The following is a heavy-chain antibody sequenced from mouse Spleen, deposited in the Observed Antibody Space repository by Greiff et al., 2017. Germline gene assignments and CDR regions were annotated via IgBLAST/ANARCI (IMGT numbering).Heavy chain of an antibody. CDR1: GFSLTSYA. CDR2: IWTGGGT. CDR3: ARLYYGNYSYYAMDY. J-gene: IGHJ4*01. D-gene: IGHD2-1*01. V-gene: IGHV2-9-1*01. Sequence: VQVVESGPGLVAPSQSLSITCTVSGFSLTSYAISWVRQPPGKGLEWLGVIWTGGGTNYNSALKSRLSISKDNSKSQVFLKMNSLQTDDTARYYCARLYYGNYSYYAMDYWGQGTSVTVSS.